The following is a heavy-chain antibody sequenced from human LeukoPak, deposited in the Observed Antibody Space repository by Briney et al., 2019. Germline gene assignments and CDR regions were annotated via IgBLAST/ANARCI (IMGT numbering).Heavy chain of an antibody. D-gene: IGHD3-3*01. J-gene: IGHJ4*02. CDR1: GGSISSYY. Sequence: SETLSLXCTVSGGSISSYYWSWIRQPPGKGLESIGYIYYSGSTNYNPSLKSRVTISVDTSKNQFSLKLSSVAAADTAVYYCAKGLFGVFDYWGQGTLVTVSS. CDR3: AKGLFGVFDY. V-gene: IGHV4-59*01. CDR2: IYYSGST.